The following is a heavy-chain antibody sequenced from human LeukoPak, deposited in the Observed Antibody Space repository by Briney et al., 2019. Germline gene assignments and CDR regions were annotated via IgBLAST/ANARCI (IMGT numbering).Heavy chain of an antibody. CDR3: AKDRDSSGWYGDYYFDY. J-gene: IGHJ4*02. D-gene: IGHD6-19*01. V-gene: IGHV3-43*01. CDR1: GFTFDDYT. Sequence: GGSLRLSCAASGFTFDDYTMHWVRQAPGKGLEWVSLISWGGGSTYYADSVKGRFTISRDNSKNSLYLQTNSLRTEDTALYYCAKDRDSSGWYGDYYFDYWGQGTLVTVSS. CDR2: ISWGGGST.